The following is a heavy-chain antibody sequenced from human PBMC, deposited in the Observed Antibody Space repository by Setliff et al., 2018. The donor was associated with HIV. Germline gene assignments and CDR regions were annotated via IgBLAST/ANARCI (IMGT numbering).Heavy chain of an antibody. CDR3: ARSIYGSRTYPLDS. Sequence: PSETLSLTCTVSGDSVSSASYYWSWIRQPPGKGLEWIGYIYYSGTTKYNPSLKSRVTISVDTSKNQFSLKLSSVTAADTAVYYCARSIYGSRTYPLDSWGQGTRVTVSS. D-gene: IGHD3-10*01. V-gene: IGHV4-61*01. J-gene: IGHJ5*01. CDR2: IYYSGTT. CDR1: GDSVSSASYY.